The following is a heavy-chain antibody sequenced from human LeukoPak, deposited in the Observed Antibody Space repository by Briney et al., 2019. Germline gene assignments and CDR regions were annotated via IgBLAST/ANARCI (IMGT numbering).Heavy chain of an antibody. CDR1: ADSISSYY. Sequence: SETLSLTCTVSADSISSYYWSWIRQAPGKRLEWIGYIDYSGNTNYNPSLRSRVTISADTSRNQFSLNLRSVTAADTAIYYCARHKALDGRHYYPFDYWGQGTLVTVSS. J-gene: IGHJ4*02. CDR3: ARHKALDGRHYYPFDY. V-gene: IGHV4-59*08. D-gene: IGHD1-26*01. CDR2: IDYSGNT.